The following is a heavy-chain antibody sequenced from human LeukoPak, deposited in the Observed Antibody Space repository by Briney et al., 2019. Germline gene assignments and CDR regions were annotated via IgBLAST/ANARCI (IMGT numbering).Heavy chain of an antibody. D-gene: IGHD4-11*01. V-gene: IGHV4-4*07. J-gene: IGHJ5*02. Sequence: SETLSLTCTVSGGFISSYYWSWIRQPAGKGLEWIGRIYTSGSTNYNPSLKSRVTISVDKSKNQFSLKLSSVTAADTAVYYCARDFLDYSNWFDPWGQGTLVTVSS. CDR3: ARDFLDYSNWFDP. CDR1: GGFISSYY. CDR2: IYTSGST.